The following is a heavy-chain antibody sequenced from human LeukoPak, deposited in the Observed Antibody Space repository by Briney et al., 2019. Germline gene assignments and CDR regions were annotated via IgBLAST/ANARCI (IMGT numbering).Heavy chain of an antibody. CDR3: ARERYCSGGSCYSHAFDI. D-gene: IGHD2-15*01. CDR2: ISYDGHYK. J-gene: IGHJ3*02. V-gene: IGHV3-30*14. Sequence: PGGSLRLSCAASGFTFSNYAMHWVRQAPGKGLEWVAVISYDGHYKYYADSVKGRFTISRDNSKNTLYLQMGSLRAEDMAVYYCARERYCSGGSCYSHAFDIWGQGTMVTVSS. CDR1: GFTFSNYA.